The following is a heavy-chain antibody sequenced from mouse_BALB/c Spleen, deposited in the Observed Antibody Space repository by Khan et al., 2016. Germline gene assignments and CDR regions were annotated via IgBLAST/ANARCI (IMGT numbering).Heavy chain of an antibody. V-gene: IGHV3-2*02. CDR3: ARGDYDGTYYAMD. CDR2: ISYSGST. Sequence: EVQLQESGPGLVKPSQSLSLTCTVTGYSITSDYAWNWIRQFPGNKLEWMGYISYSGSTSYNPSLKSRISITRDTSKNQFFLQLSSVTTEDTATYYCARGDYDGTYYAMDLGSRNLSHRLL. J-gene: IGHJ4*01. CDR1: GYSITSDYA. D-gene: IGHD2-4*01.